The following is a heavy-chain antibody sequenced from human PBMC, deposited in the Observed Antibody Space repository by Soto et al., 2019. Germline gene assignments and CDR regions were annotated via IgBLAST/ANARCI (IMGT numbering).Heavy chain of an antibody. CDR2: INPNSGGT. D-gene: IGHD4-17*01. CDR1: GYTFTGYY. Sequence: ASVKVSCKASGYTFTGYYMHWVRQAPGQGLEWMGWINPNSGGTNYAQKFQGRVTMTRDTSISTAYMELSRLTSDDTAVFYCARVLDYGDYIDYWGQGTLVTVSS. V-gene: IGHV1-2*02. J-gene: IGHJ4*02. CDR3: ARVLDYGDYIDY.